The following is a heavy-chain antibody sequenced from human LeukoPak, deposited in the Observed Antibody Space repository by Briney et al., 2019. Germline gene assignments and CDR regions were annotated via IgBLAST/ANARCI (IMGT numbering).Heavy chain of an antibody. J-gene: IGHJ1*01. V-gene: IGHV4-59*01. Sequence: PSETLSLTCTVSGGSISSYYWSWIRQPPGKGLEWIGYIYYSGNTNYNPSLKSRVSISVDTSQNQFSLKLSSVTAADTAVYYCAREAAYSSGWYGYFRHWGQGTLVTLSS. CDR1: GGSISSYY. CDR3: AREAAYSSGWYGYFRH. CDR2: IYYSGNT. D-gene: IGHD6-19*01.